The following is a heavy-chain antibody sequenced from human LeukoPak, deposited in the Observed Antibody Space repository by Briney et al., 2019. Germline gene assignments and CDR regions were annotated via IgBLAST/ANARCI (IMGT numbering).Heavy chain of an antibody. J-gene: IGHJ4*02. Sequence: PGGSLRLSCAASGFTFSNYAMSWVRQAPGRGLEWVSTSSESGGATRYADSVKGRFTISRDNSMNTLYLQMDNLRAEDTAVYYCARAYFDYWGQGTLVTVSS. V-gene: IGHV3-23*01. CDR3: ARAYFDY. CDR2: SSESGGAT. CDR1: GFTFSNYA.